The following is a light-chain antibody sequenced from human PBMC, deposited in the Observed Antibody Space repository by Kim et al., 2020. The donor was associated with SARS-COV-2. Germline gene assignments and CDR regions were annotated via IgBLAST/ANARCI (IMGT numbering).Light chain of an antibody. V-gene: IGKV3-20*01. CDR3: QQYGSSPFT. Sequence: SPGKTATLSCRARQSVSSSYLAWYQQKPGQAPRLLIYGASSRATGIPDRFSGSGSGTDFTLTISRLEPEDVAVYYCQQYGSSPFTFGPGTKVDIK. CDR1: QSVSSSY. J-gene: IGKJ3*01. CDR2: GAS.